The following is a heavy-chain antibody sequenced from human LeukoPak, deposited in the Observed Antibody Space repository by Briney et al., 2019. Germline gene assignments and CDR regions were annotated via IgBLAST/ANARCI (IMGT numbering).Heavy chain of an antibody. Sequence: PGGSLRLSCAASGFTFSSYGMHWVRQAPGKGLEWVAVISYDGSNKYYADSVKGRFTISRDNSKNTLYLQMNSLRAEDTAVYYCARDGSHPPLGAIAFDIWGQGTMVTVSS. J-gene: IGHJ3*02. V-gene: IGHV3-30*03. CDR2: ISYDGSNK. CDR3: ARDGSHPPLGAIAFDI. D-gene: IGHD1-26*01. CDR1: GFTFSSYG.